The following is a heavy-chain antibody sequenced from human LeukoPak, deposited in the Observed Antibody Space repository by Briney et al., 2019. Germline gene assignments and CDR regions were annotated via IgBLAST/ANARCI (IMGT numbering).Heavy chain of an antibody. CDR2: ISYDGSNK. V-gene: IGHV3-30-3*01. J-gene: IGHJ4*02. D-gene: IGHD6-19*01. CDR3: ARDEVAPISSIAVAATSPGFDY. Sequence: GGSLRLSCAASGFTFSSYAMHWVRQAPGKGLEWVAVISYDGSNKYYADSVKGRFTISRDNAKNSLYLQMNSLRAEDTAVYYCARDEVAPISSIAVAATSPGFDYWGQGTLVTVSS. CDR1: GFTFSSYA.